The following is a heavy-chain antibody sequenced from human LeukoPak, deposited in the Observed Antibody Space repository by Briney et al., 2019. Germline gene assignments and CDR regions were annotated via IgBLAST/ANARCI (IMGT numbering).Heavy chain of an antibody. CDR1: GGSISSYY. Sequence: SETLSLTCTVSGGSISSYYWSWIRQPAGKGLEWIGRIYTSGSTNYNPSLRSRVTISIDKSKNHFSLNLSSVTAADTAVYYCARHNTIFGVLVPLDYWGQGTLVTVSS. CDR2: IYTSGST. J-gene: IGHJ4*02. D-gene: IGHD3-3*01. CDR3: ARHNTIFGVLVPLDY. V-gene: IGHV4-4*07.